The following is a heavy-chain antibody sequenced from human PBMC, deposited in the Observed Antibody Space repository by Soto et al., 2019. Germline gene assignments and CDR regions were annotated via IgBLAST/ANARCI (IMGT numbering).Heavy chain of an antibody. J-gene: IGHJ2*01. CDR1: GFTSSNHG. CDR2: ISSDGNDN. D-gene: IGHD3-16*01. CDR3: AKDVWGSWYCEL. V-gene: IGHV3-30*18. Sequence: VQLVESGGGVVQPGRSLRLSCAASGFTSSNHGMHWVRQAPGKGLEWVAVISSDGNDNYYADSVKGRFTISRDNSKNTLYLQMNSLRAEDTAVYYCAKDVWGSWYCELWGRGTLVAVSS.